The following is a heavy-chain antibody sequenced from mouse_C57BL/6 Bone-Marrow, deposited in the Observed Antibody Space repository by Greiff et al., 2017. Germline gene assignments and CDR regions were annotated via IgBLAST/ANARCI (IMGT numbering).Heavy chain of an antibody. Sequence: QVQLQQPGAELVRPGSSVKLSCKASGYTFTSYWMHWVKQRPIQGLEWIGNIDPSDSGTHYNQKFKDKATLTVDKSSSPAYMQLSSLTSEDSAVYYGAIAVHWDFDVWGTGTTVTVSS. D-gene: IGHD1-1*01. J-gene: IGHJ1*03. CDR3: AIAVHWDFDV. CDR2: IDPSDSGT. CDR1: GYTFTSYW. V-gene: IGHV1-52*01.